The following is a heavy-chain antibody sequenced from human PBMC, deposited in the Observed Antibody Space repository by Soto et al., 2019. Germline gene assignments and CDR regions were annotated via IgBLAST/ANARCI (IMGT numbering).Heavy chain of an antibody. J-gene: IGHJ1*01. Sequence: GGSLRLSCAASGFTFSSYAMSWVRQAPGKGLEWVSAISGSGGSTYYADSVKGRFTISRDNSKNTLYLQMNSLRAEDTAVYYWAKSSTGYCSGGSCLLNFWGQGTLVTVSS. CDR3: AKSSTGYCSGGSCLLNF. CDR1: GFTFSSYA. V-gene: IGHV3-23*01. D-gene: IGHD2-15*01. CDR2: ISGSGGST.